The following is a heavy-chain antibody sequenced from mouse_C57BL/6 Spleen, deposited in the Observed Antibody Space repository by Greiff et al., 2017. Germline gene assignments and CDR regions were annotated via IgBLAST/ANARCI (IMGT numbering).Heavy chain of an antibody. CDR2: IYPGDGDT. V-gene: IGHV1-80*01. J-gene: IGHJ3*01. CDR1: GYAFSSYW. D-gene: IGHD2-4*01. CDR3: ARGDDYDSFAY. Sequence: LQESGAELVKPGASVKISCKASGYAFSSYWMNWVKQRPGKGLEWIGQIYPGDGDTNYNGKFKGKATLTADKSSSTAYMQLSSLTSEDSAVYFCARGDDYDSFAYWGQGTLVTVSA.